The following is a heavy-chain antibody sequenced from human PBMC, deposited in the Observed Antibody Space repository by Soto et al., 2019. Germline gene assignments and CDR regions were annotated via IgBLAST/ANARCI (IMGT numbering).Heavy chain of an antibody. CDR3: ARIFYDYGDYVDY. CDR2: ISSSSSYI. Sequence: EVQLVESGGGLVKPGGSLRLSCAASGFTFSSYSMNWVRQAPGKGLEWVSSISSSSSYIYYADSVKGRFTISRDNAKNSLYLQMNSLRAEDTAVYYFARIFYDYGDYVDYWGQRTLVPVSS. CDR1: GFTFSSYS. J-gene: IGHJ4*02. D-gene: IGHD4-17*01. V-gene: IGHV3-21*01.